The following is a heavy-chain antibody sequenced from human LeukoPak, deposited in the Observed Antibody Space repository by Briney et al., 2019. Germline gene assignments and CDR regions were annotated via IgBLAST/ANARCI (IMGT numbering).Heavy chain of an antibody. D-gene: IGHD5-24*01. CDR2: IYHSGST. V-gene: IGHV4-59*12. CDR3: ARNLRDGHTSDY. CDR1: GASISSYY. J-gene: IGHJ4*02. Sequence: PSETLSLTCTVSGASISSYYWSWIRQPPGKGLEWIGEIYHSGSTNYNPSLKSRVTISVDKSKNQFSLKLSSVTAADTAVFYCARNLRDGHTSDYWGQGILVTVSS.